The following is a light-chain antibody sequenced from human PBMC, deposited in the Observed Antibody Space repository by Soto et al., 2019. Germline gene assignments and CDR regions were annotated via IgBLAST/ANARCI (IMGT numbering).Light chain of an antibody. J-gene: IGKJ5*01. V-gene: IGKV3-11*01. CDR1: QSVSNY. Sequence: EIVLTHSPATLSLSPGERATLSCRASQSVSNYLAWYQQKPGQAPRLLIYDASSRATDIPARFSGSGSGTDFTLTITSLEPEDFAVYYCQQRSNWAFGQGTRLEIK. CDR2: DAS. CDR3: QQRSNWA.